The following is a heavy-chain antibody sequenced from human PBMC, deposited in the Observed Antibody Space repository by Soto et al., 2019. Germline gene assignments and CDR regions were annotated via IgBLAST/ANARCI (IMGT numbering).Heavy chain of an antibody. V-gene: IGHV4-59*11. CDR3: TRANWYSEY. CDR1: GGSISNHY. J-gene: IGHJ4*02. Sequence: QVQLQESGPGLVKPSETLSLTCTVSGGSISNHYWSWSRQPPAKGLEWSGYIYYNGNTNYDPSLKSRVTMSVDTSKNQISLKLSSVTAADTAVYYCTRANWYSEYWGQGTLVTVSS. CDR2: IYYNGNT. D-gene: IGHD7-27*01.